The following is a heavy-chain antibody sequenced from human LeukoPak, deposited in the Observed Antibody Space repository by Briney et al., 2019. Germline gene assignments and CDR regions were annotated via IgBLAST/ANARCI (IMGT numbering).Heavy chain of an antibody. D-gene: IGHD6-13*01. CDR2: ISYDRTNK. Sequence: PGRSLRLSCAASGFTFSSYGMHWVRQAPGKGLEWVAVISYDRTNKYYADSVKGRFTISRDNSKNSLYLQMDSLRAEDTAVYYCARRYSSSWPSPYYYYYGMDVWGQGTTVTVSS. J-gene: IGHJ6*02. CDR3: ARRYSSSWPSPYYYYYGMDV. V-gene: IGHV3-30*03. CDR1: GFTFSSYG.